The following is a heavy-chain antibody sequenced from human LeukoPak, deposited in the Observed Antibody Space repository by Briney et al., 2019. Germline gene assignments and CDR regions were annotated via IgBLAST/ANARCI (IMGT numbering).Heavy chain of an antibody. CDR3: ARVIDDYGSGRYFFDY. CDR1: GGTFSSYA. Sequence: SVKCSCKASGGTFSSYAISWVRQAPGQGLGWIGGIIHIVETENYAQKFQGRVTITADESTSKAYMELSSLKSEDTAVYYCARVIDDYGSGRYFFDYWGQGTLVTGST. J-gene: IGHJ4*02. CDR2: IIHIVETE. V-gene: IGHV1-69*13. D-gene: IGHD3-10*01.